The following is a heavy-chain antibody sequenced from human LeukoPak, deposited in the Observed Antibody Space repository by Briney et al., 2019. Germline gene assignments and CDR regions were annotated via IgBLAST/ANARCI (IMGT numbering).Heavy chain of an antibody. CDR1: GFTFSSYA. Sequence: GRSLRLSCAASGFTFSSYAMHWVRQAPGKGLEWVAVISYDGSNKYYADSVKGRFTISRDNSKNTLYLQMNSLRAEDTAVYYCARTAEDGGSYSGIPDYWGQGTLVTVSS. CDR3: ARTAEDGGSYSGIPDY. V-gene: IGHV3-30*04. CDR2: ISYDGSNK. D-gene: IGHD1-26*01. J-gene: IGHJ4*02.